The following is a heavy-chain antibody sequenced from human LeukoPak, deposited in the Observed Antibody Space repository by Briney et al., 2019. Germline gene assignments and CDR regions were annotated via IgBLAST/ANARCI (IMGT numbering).Heavy chain of an antibody. J-gene: IGHJ4*02. V-gene: IGHV1-18*01. Sequence: ASVTVSCKASGYTFINYGINWVRQAPGQGLEWVGWITPYNGNTKYAQKLQGRVTMTTETSTTTAYMELRSLRPDDTAMYYCARRGVYYYDSSGRANYYFDYWGQGTLVTASS. CDR2: ITPYNGNT. D-gene: IGHD3-22*01. CDR1: GYTFINYG. CDR3: ARRGVYYYDSSGRANYYFDY.